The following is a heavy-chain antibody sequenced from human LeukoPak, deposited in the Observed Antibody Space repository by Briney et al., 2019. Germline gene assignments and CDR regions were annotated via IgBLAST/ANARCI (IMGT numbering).Heavy chain of an antibody. J-gene: IGHJ4*02. CDR3: ASAIGSIWYEFDY. D-gene: IGHD6-13*01. CDR2: IYSGGYT. Sequence: GGSLRLSCAASGFTVNNNYMSWVRQAPGRGLECVSVIYSGGYTYYAGSVKGRFTISRDNSKNTLYLQMNSLRAEDTAVYYCASAIGSIWYEFDYWGQGTLVTVSS. V-gene: IGHV3-53*01. CDR1: GFTVNNNY.